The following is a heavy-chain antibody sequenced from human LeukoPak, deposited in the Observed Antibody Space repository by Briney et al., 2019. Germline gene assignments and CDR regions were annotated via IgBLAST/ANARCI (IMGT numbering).Heavy chain of an antibody. D-gene: IGHD6-19*01. CDR3: ARIVAVAGIDY. V-gene: IGHV4-34*01. J-gene: IGHJ4*02. CDR2: INHSGST. CDR1: GGSFSGYY. Sequence: PSETLSLTCAVYGGSFSGYYWSWIRQPPGKGLEWIGEINHSGSTYYNPSLKSRVTISVDTSKNQFSLKLSSVTAADTAVYYCARIVAVAGIDYWGQGTLVTVSS.